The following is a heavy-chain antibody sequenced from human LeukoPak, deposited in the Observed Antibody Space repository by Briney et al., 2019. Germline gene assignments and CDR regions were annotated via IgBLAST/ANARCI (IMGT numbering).Heavy chain of an antibody. Sequence: PGGSLRLSCKVSGFSFSNYGMDWVRQVPGKGLEWLSFIDSSSYTSYADSVKGRFTISRDNAENSLYLQMSSLTVEDTAVYYCARDPNGNPEFDYWGQGTLVTVSS. CDR2: IDSSSYT. CDR3: ARDPNGNPEFDY. V-gene: IGHV3-21*05. D-gene: IGHD2-8*01. CDR1: GFSFSNYG. J-gene: IGHJ4*02.